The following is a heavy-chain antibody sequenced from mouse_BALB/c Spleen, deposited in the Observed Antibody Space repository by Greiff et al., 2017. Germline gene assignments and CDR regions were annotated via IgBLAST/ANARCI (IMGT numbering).Heavy chain of an antibody. CDR1: GFNIKDTY. Sequence: EVKLMESGAELVKPGASVKLSCTASGFNIKDTYMHWVKQRPEQGLEWIGRIDPANGNTKYDPKFQGKATITADTSSNTAYLQLSSLTSEDTAVYYCARSVYYGSPWLAYWGQGTLVTVSA. J-gene: IGHJ3*01. V-gene: IGHV14-3*02. CDR3: ARSVYYGSPWLAY. D-gene: IGHD1-1*01. CDR2: IDPANGNT.